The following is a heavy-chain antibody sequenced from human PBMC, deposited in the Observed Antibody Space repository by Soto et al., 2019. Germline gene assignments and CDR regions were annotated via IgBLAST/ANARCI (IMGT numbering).Heavy chain of an antibody. D-gene: IGHD6-6*01. V-gene: IGHV3-23*01. Sequence: EVQLLESGGSLVQPGGSLRLSCAASGFTFSSYAMSWVRQGPGKGREWVSAISDSGSNTYYADSVKGRFTISRDNSKNTLYLQMNSLRYEDTAIYYCARSSSSSGPWGQGTLVSVSS. J-gene: IGHJ4*02. CDR2: ISDSGSNT. CDR1: GFTFSSYA. CDR3: ARSSSSSGP.